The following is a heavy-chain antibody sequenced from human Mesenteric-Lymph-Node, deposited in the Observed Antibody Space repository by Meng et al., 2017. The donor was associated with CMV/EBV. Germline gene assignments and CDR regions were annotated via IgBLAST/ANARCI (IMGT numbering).Heavy chain of an antibody. D-gene: IGHD6-13*01. CDR1: GFAFSSYS. J-gene: IGHJ4*02. V-gene: IGHV3-21*01. CDR2: ISSSSSYI. Sequence: ASGFAFSSYSINWVRQAPGKGLEWVSSISSSSSYIYYADSVKGRFTISRDNAKNSLYLQMNSLRAEDTAVYYCARDSSSWYPTKVDYWGQGTLVTVSS. CDR3: ARDSSSWYPTKVDY.